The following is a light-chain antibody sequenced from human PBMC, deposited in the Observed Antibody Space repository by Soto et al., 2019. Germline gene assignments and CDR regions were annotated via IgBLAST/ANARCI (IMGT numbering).Light chain of an antibody. CDR3: SSYTSSSTLYV. CDR2: DVS. CDR1: SSDVAGYNS. Sequence: QSVLTQPASVSGSPGQSITISCTGTSSDVAGYNSVSWYQHHPGKAPKLMLYDVSNRPSGVSNRFSGSKSGNTASLTISGLQAEDEADYYCSSYTSSSTLYVFGTGTKVTVL. J-gene: IGLJ1*01. V-gene: IGLV2-14*03.